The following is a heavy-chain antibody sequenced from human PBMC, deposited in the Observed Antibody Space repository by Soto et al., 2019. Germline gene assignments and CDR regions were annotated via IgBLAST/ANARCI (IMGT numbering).Heavy chain of an antibody. J-gene: IGHJ4*02. D-gene: IGHD1-20*01. CDR1: GFTFSNYA. V-gene: IGHV3-30-3*01. CDR3: ARDRYCPVDY. CDR2: ISYDGTNK. Sequence: QVQLVESGGGVVQPGRSLRLSCAASGFTFSNYAMHWVRQAPGKGLDWVAVISYDGTNKYYVDSVKGRFTISRDNSKNSLYLQMNSLSTEDTAVYNCARDRYCPVDYWGQGTLVTVSS.